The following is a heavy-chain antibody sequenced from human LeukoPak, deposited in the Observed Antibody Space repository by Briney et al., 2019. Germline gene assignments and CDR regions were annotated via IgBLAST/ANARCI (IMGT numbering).Heavy chain of an antibody. J-gene: IGHJ4*02. CDR2: IYYSGST. D-gene: IGHD3-16*02. CDR1: GGSISSYY. Sequence: SETLSLTCTVSGGSISSYYWGWIRQPPGKGLEWIGSIYYSGSTYYNPSLKSRVTISVDTSKNQFSLKLSSVTAADTAVYYCARRRVITFGGVIVMPRGYFDYWGQGTLVTVSS. V-gene: IGHV4-39*01. CDR3: ARRRVITFGGVIVMPRGYFDY.